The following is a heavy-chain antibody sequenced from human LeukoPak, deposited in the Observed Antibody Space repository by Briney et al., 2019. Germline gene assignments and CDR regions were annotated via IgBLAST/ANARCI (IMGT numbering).Heavy chain of an antibody. CDR2: IKQDGTEK. V-gene: IGHV3-7*01. Sequence: GGSLRLSCAASGFTFTTYWMSWVRQAPGKGLEWVANIKQDGTEKYYVDSVKGRFTISRDNAKNSLFLQMNNLRVDDTAVYYCVRDYRGGWNDYWGQGTLVTVSS. D-gene: IGHD1-26*01. J-gene: IGHJ4*02. CDR1: GFTFTTYW. CDR3: VRDYRGGWNDY.